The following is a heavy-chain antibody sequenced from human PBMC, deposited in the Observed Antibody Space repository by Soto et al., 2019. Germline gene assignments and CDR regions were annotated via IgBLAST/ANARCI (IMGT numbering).Heavy chain of an antibody. CDR1: GFTFSSYG. CDR3: ARDFDKEAVPGAFDY. Sequence: PGGSLRLSCAASGFTFSSYGMHWVRQAPGKGLEWVAVIWYDGSNKYYADSVKGRFTISRDNSKNTLYLQMNSLRAEDTAVYYCARDFDKEAVPGAFDYWGQGTLVTVSS. J-gene: IGHJ4*02. D-gene: IGHD6-19*01. V-gene: IGHV3-33*01. CDR2: IWYDGSNK.